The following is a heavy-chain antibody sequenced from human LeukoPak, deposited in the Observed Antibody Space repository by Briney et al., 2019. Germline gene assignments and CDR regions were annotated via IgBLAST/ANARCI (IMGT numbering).Heavy chain of an antibody. CDR3: AKDLAPSTLSGLFDY. D-gene: IGHD2-15*01. J-gene: IGHJ4*02. Sequence: GWSLRLSCAASGFTFGSYAMSWVRQAPGKGLEWVSAISGSGGSTYYADSVKGRFTISRDNSKNTLYLQMNSLRAEDTAVYYCAKDLAPSTLSGLFDYWGQGTLVTVSS. CDR2: ISGSGGST. CDR1: GFTFGSYA. V-gene: IGHV3-23*01.